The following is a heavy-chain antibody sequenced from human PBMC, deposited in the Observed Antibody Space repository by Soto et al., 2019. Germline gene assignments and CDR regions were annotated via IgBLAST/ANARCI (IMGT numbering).Heavy chain of an antibody. CDR2: INHSGST. Sequence: SETLSLTCAVYGGSFSGYYWSWIRQPPGKGLEWIGEINHSGSTNYNPSLKSRVTISVDTSKNQFSLKLSSVTAADTAVYYCAEGYSSGWSNWFDPWGQGTLVTVSS. CDR3: AEGYSSGWSNWFDP. V-gene: IGHV4-34*01. J-gene: IGHJ5*02. CDR1: GGSFSGYY. D-gene: IGHD6-19*01.